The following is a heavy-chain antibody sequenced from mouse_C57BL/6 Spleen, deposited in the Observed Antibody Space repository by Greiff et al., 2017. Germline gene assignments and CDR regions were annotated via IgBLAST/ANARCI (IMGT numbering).Heavy chain of an antibody. CDR3: AIIYYGNYAQFAY. V-gene: IGHV1-42*01. J-gene: IGHJ3*01. CDR2: INPSTGGT. CDR1: GYSFTGYY. D-gene: IGHD2-1*01. Sequence: VQLKQSGPELVKPGASVKISCKASGYSFTGYYMNWVKQSPEKSLEWIGEINPSTGGTTYNQKFKAKATLTVDKSSSTAYMQLKSLTSEDSAVYYCAIIYYGNYAQFAYWGQGTLVTVSA.